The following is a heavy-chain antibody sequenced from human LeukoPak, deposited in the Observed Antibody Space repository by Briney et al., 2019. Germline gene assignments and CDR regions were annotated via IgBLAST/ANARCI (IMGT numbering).Heavy chain of an antibody. Sequence: ASVKVSCKASGYTFTGYYIHWVRQAPGQGLEWMGWINPNSDDTNYAQNFQGRVTMTRDTSISTAYMELSRLRSDDTAVFYRARGGNVYCSGNTCYLPDYWGQGTLATVSS. CDR1: GYTFTGYY. J-gene: IGHJ4*02. V-gene: IGHV1-2*02. CDR2: INPNSDDT. CDR3: ARGGNVYCSGNTCYLPDY. D-gene: IGHD2-2*01.